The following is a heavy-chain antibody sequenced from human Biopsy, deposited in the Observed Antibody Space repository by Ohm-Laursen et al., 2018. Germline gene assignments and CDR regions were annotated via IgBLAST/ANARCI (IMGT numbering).Heavy chain of an antibody. CDR2: FAPENGKT. CDR1: GYTLNELS. V-gene: IGHV1-24*01. Sequence: DSVKVSCKVSGYTLNELSMHWVRQVPGKGLEGMGGFAPENGKTVYAQNFQARVSLTEDASTDTAYMELRSLRSEDTAVYYCAADINVWNVNYWGQGTQVTVSS. J-gene: IGHJ4*02. D-gene: IGHD1-1*01. CDR3: AADINVWNVNY.